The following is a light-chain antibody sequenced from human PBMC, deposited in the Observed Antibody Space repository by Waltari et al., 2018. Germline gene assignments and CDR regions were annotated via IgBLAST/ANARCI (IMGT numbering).Light chain of an antibody. V-gene: IGKV3-20*01. J-gene: IGKJ1*01. CDR3: QQYGSFSRT. CDR2: GAS. CDR1: QSVSSSY. Sequence: EIVLTQSLGTLSLSPVQVATLPYRASQSVSSSYLAWYQQKPGQAPRLLIYGASSRATGIPDRFSGSGSGTDFTLTISRLEPEDFAVYYCQQYGSFSRTFGQGTKVEIK.